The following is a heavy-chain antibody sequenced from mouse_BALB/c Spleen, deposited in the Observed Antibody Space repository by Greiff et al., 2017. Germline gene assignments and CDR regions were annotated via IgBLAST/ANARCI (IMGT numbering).Heavy chain of an antibody. Sequence: VQLQQSGAELVRSGASVKLSCTASGFNIKDYYMHWVKQRPEQGLEWIGWIDPENGDTEYAPKFQGKATMTADTSSNTAYLRLSSLTSEDTAVYYCNPNYYGSSYEAMDYGGQGTSVTVSS. V-gene: IGHV14-4*02. CDR2: IDPENGDT. D-gene: IGHD1-1*01. J-gene: IGHJ4*01. CDR1: GFNIKDYY. CDR3: NPNYYGSSYEAMDY.